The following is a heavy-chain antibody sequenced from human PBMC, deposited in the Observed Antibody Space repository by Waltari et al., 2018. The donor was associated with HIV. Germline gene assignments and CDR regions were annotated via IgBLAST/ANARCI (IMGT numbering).Heavy chain of an antibody. V-gene: IGHV5-51*03. J-gene: IGHJ6*02. CDR3: GRYENNRPHSYGMDV. CDR2: SCPRDSET. D-gene: IGHD1-1*01. CDR1: GYTFSRHY. Sequence: EVQLVQSGAEVKKPGESLRISCKGSGYTFSRHYIGWVRQMPGKGLEWRGLSCPRDSETTYRPSFEGQVTISANKSISTAYLQWSSLQASDTAMYYCGRYENNRPHSYGMDVWGQGTTVTVSS.